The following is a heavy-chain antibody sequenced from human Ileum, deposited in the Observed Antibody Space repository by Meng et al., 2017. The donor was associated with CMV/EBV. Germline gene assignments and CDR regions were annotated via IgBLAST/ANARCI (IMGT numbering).Heavy chain of an antibody. CDR2: IYAGGSA. D-gene: IGHD1-26*01. V-gene: IGHV4-4*07. CDR3: ARDLTNKWFYY. Sequence: QEHLQESGQALVKPSETLSLTCTVSSASISPYYWNWVRQPAGKGLEWIGLIYAGGSADYNPSLRSRVTMSVDTSKNQFSLRLTSVTAADSAVYFCARDLTNKWFYYWGQGTLVTVSS. CDR1: SASISPYY. J-gene: IGHJ4*02.